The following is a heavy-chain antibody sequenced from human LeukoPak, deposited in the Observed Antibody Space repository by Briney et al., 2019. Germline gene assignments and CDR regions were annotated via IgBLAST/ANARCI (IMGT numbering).Heavy chain of an antibody. CDR1: GFTFSSYG. J-gene: IGHJ6*03. Sequence: GGSLRLSCAASGFTFSSYGMHWVRQAPGKGLEWVAFIRYDGSNKYYADSVKGRFTISRDNSKNTLYLQMNSLRAEDTAVYYCAKEGGLERRSYMDVWGKGTTVTVSS. CDR3: AKEGGLERRSYMDV. CDR2: IRYDGSNK. V-gene: IGHV3-30*02. D-gene: IGHD1-1*01.